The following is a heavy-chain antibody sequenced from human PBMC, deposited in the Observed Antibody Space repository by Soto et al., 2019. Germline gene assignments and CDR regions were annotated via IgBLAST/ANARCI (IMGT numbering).Heavy chain of an antibody. Sequence: GESLKISCKGSGYSFTSYWIGWVRQMPGKGLEWMGIIYPGDSDTRYSPSFQGQVTISADKSISTAYLQWSSLEASDTAMYYCARHYCSSTSCYGVYYYYYGMDVWGQGTTVTVSS. J-gene: IGHJ6*02. CDR1: GYSFTSYW. D-gene: IGHD2-2*01. CDR3: ARHYCSSTSCYGVYYYYYGMDV. V-gene: IGHV5-51*01. CDR2: IYPGDSDT.